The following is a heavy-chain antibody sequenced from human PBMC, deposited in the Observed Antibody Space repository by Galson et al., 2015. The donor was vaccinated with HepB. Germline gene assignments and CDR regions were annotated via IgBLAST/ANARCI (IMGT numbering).Heavy chain of an antibody. V-gene: IGHV7-4-1*02. Sequence: SVKVSCKASGYTFTDYVVNWVRQAPGQGLEWMGWMNTNTGKPTYAPGFAGRFVFSLDTPVTTAYLQISSLETDDTAVYYCARSPLRFLDWLPYYDYYYMDVWGERTTVTVSS. CDR2: MNTNTGKP. CDR1: GYTFTDYV. J-gene: IGHJ6*03. CDR3: ARSPLRFLDWLPYYDYYYMDV. D-gene: IGHD3-3*01.